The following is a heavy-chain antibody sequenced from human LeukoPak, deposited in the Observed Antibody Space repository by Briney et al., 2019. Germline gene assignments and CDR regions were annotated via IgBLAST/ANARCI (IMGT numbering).Heavy chain of an antibody. Sequence: GGSLRLSCAASGFTFSSYTMNWVRQAPGKGLEWVSLISGSTGSTYYADSVKGRFSISRDNSKNSLYLQMNSLRTEDTALNYCAKDREPTYYYDSSGYFDYWGQGTLVTVSS. J-gene: IGHJ4*02. CDR3: AKDREPTYYYDSSGYFDY. CDR1: GFTFSSYT. D-gene: IGHD3-22*01. CDR2: ISGSTGST. V-gene: IGHV3-43*02.